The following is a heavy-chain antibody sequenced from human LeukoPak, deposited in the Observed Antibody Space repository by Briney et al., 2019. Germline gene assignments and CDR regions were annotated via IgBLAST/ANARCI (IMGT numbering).Heavy chain of an antibody. Sequence: SVKVSCKASGGTFSSYAISWVRQAPGQGLEWMGGIIPIFGTANYAQKFQGRVTMTRDMSTSTDYMELSSLRSEDTAVYYCARDNSVEDTAWWFDHWGQGTLVTVSS. CDR3: ARDNSVEDTAWWFDH. D-gene: IGHD4-23*01. CDR1: GGTFSSYA. V-gene: IGHV1-69*05. J-gene: IGHJ5*02. CDR2: IIPIFGTA.